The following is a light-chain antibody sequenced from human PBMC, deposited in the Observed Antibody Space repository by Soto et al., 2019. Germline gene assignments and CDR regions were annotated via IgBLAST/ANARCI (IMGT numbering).Light chain of an antibody. V-gene: IGKV3-20*01. Sequence: EIVLTQSPDTLSLSPGERATLSCRASQSVGNNFLAWYQQKPGQAPTLLIYDASSRASALPDRFSGSGSETDFTLTVSRLELEDFAVYFCHQYGTSPQTFGQGTKVEI. CDR2: DAS. J-gene: IGKJ1*01. CDR1: QSVGNNF. CDR3: HQYGTSPQT.